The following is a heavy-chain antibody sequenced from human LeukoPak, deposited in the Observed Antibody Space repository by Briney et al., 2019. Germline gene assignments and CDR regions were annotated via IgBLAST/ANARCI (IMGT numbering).Heavy chain of an antibody. Sequence: SVKVSFKASGGTFSSYTISWVQQAPGQGLEWMGRIIPILGIANYAQKFQGRVTITADKSTSTAYMELSSLRSEDTAVYYCARAVSSSETGGYNWFDPWGQGTLVTVSS. CDR1: GGTFSSYT. CDR3: ARAVSSSETGGYNWFDP. J-gene: IGHJ5*02. V-gene: IGHV1-69*02. D-gene: IGHD2-2*01. CDR2: IIPILGIA.